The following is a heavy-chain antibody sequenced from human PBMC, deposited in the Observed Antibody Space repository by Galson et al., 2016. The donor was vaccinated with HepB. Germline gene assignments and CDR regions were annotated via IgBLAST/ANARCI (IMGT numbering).Heavy chain of an antibody. D-gene: IGHD6-19*01. CDR1: GFTFDDYA. V-gene: IGHV3-9*01. CDR2: ISWNRDSL. CDR3: AKELDGEVAGPFDL. J-gene: IGHJ2*01. Sequence: SLRLSCAASGFTFDDYALHCVRQAPGKRLERGAVISWNRDSLVYADSVKGRFIISRDNARNSLFLQMNSLRPEDTAFYYCAKELDGEVAGPFDLWGRGTLVTVSS.